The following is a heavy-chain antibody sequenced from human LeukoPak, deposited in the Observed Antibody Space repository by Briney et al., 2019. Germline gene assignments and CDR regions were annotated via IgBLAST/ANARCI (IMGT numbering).Heavy chain of an antibody. J-gene: IGHJ4*02. D-gene: IGHD2-2*03. V-gene: IGHV3-7*01. Sequence: GGSLRLSCAASEFTFSSYWMIWVRQAPGKGLEWVANIKLDGSEQYYVDSVKGRFTISRDNAKNSVYLQMNSLRAEDTAVYYCARAGRFGYCSGTSCYAPFDYRGQGTLVTVSS. CDR1: EFTFSSYW. CDR2: IKLDGSEQ. CDR3: ARAGRFGYCSGTSCYAPFDY.